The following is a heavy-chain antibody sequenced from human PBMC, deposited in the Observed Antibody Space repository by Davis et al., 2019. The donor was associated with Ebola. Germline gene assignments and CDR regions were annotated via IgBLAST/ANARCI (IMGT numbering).Heavy chain of an antibody. D-gene: IGHD2-2*01. V-gene: IGHV1-2*02. CDR3: AREGAIVVVPAAAFNY. Sequence: ASVKVSCKASGYTFTGYYMHWVRQAPGQGLEWMGWINPNSGGTNYAQKFQGRVTMTRDTSISTAYMELSRLRSDDTAVYYCAREGAIVVVPAAAFNYWGQGTLVTDSS. CDR2: INPNSGGT. J-gene: IGHJ4*02. CDR1: GYTFTGYY.